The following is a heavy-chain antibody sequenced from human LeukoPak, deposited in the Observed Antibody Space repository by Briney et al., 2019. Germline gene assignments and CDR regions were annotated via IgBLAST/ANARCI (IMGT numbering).Heavy chain of an antibody. D-gene: IGHD3-10*01. CDR3: TWGSGSYWSFDY. CDR1: GGSFSGYY. V-gene: IGHV4-34*12. J-gene: IGHJ4*02. CDR2: IFYTGSI. Sequence: SETLSLTCAVYGGSFSGYYWSWIRQPPGKGLEWIGTIFYTGSIYYNPSLKSRVSISVDTSKIQLSLKLSSVTAADTAVYYCTWGSGSYWSFDYWGQGTLVTVSS.